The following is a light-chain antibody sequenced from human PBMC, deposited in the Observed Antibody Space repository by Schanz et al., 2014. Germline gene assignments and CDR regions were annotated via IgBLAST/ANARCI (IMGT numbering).Light chain of an antibody. CDR3: QQYDSYSPGVT. J-gene: IGKJ3*01. Sequence: EIVMTQSPATLSVSPGERATLSCRASQSVHINYLAWHQQKPGQAPRLLIYGTSIRATGIPDRFSGSGSGTEFTLTISSLQADDFATYYCQQYDSYSPGVTFAPGTKVDFK. CDR1: QSVHIN. CDR2: GTS. V-gene: IGKV3D-15*01.